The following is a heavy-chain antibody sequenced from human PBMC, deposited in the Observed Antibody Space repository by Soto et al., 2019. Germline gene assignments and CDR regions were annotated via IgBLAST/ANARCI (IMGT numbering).Heavy chain of an antibody. Sequence: WVRQAPGKGLEWVANINQDGSVKYYVDSVKGRFTISRDFAQNSMYLQMNSLRAEETAVYYFVIAFGGYHSYWGLGTLVPVSS. CDR2: INQDGSVK. D-gene: IGHD5-12*01. V-gene: IGHV3-7*01. CDR3: VIAFGGYHSY. J-gene: IGHJ4*02.